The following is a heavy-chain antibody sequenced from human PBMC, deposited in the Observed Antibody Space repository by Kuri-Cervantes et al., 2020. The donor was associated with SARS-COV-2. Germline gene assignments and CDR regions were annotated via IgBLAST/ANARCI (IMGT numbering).Heavy chain of an antibody. V-gene: IGHV1-2*02. D-gene: IGHD6-19*01. CDR2: INPNSGGT. J-gene: IGHJ3*02. Sequence: ASVKVSCKASGYTFTGYYMHWVRQAPGQGLEWMGWINPNSGGTNYAQKPQGRVTMTTDTSTSTAYMELRSLRSDDTAVYYCAMTYSSGWYVDAFDIWGQGTMVTVSS. CDR3: AMTYSSGWYVDAFDI. CDR1: GYTFTGYY.